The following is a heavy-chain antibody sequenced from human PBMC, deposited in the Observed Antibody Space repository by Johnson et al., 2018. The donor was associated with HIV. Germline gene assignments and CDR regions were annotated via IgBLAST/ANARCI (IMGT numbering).Heavy chain of an antibody. CDR1: GFTFSSYG. D-gene: IGHD6-19*01. Sequence: QVQLVESGGGVVQPGRSLRLSCAASGFTFSSYGMHWVRQAPGKGLEWVAVICYDGSNKYYADSVKGRFTISSDNAKNSLYLQMNSLRAEDTAVYYCARDGCIDVDGPTQGCAFDIWGQGTMVTVSS. J-gene: IGHJ3*02. CDR3: ARDGCIDVDGPTQGCAFDI. V-gene: IGHV3-33*01. CDR2: ICYDGSNK.